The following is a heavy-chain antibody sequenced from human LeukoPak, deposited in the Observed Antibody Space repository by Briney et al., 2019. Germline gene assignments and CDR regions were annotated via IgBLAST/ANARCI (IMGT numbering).Heavy chain of an antibody. CDR3: ARDRGIAVADNWFDP. V-gene: IGHV1-2*02. J-gene: IGHJ5*02. D-gene: IGHD6-19*01. CDR1: GYTFTGYY. CDR2: INPNSGGT. Sequence: ASVKVSCKASGYTFTGYYIHWVRQAPGQGLEWMGWINPNSGGTNYAQKFQGRVTMTRDTSISTVYMELSRLRSDDTAVHYCARDRGIAVADNWFDPWGQGTLVTVSS.